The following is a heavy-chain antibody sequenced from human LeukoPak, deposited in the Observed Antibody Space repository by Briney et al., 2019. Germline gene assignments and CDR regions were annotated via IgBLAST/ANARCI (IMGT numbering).Heavy chain of an antibody. CDR1: GFGISSYW. V-gene: IGHV3-7*01. CDR3: VRGRLLRSTKYFDY. CDR2: IKQDGTEK. J-gene: IGHJ4*02. D-gene: IGHD2-21*02. Sequence: GGSLRLSCVASGFGISSYWMSWVRQAPGKGLEGVANIKQDGTEKYYVDSVKGRFTISRDNAQNSVHLQMNSLRDEDTAGYYCVRGRLLRSTKYFDYWGQGALVTVSS.